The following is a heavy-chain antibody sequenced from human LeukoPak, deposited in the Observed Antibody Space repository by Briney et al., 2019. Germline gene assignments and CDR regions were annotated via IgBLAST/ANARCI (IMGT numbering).Heavy chain of an antibody. V-gene: IGHV3-23*01. D-gene: IGHD3-22*01. CDR2: TTGSGGTT. CDR1: GFTFSSYA. J-gene: IGHJ4*01. CDR3: ARAYGSSGYYQLPIDY. Sequence: PGGSLRLSCAASGFTFSSYAMSWVRQAPGKGLEWVSSTTGSGGTTDHADSVKGRFTISRDNSKITLFLQMNSLRVEDTALYYCARAYGSSGYYQLPIDYWGQGTLVTVSS.